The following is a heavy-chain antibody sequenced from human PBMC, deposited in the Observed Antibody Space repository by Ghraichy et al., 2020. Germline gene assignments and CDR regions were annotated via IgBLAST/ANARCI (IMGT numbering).Heavy chain of an antibody. CDR3: ARHLRDISSSWYRAYFQH. J-gene: IGHJ1*01. CDR1: GGSISSSSYY. CDR2: IYYSGST. D-gene: IGHD6-13*01. Sequence: SETLSLTCTVSGGSISSSSYYWGWIRQPPGKGLEWIGSIYYSGSTYYNPSLKSRVTISVDTSKNQFSLKLSSVTAADTAVYYCARHLRDISSSWYRAYFQHWGQGTLVTVSS. V-gene: IGHV4-39*01.